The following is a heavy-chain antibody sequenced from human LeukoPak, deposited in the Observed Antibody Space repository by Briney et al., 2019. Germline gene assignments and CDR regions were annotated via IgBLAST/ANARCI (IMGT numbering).Heavy chain of an antibody. Sequence: GASVNVSCKASGYTFTNYAIHWVRQAPGQRLEWMGWINAGSGNTKYSQTFQGRVTITRDTSASTAYMELSSLRSEDTAVYYCARPESRGNGYYELDFDYWGQGTLVTVSS. CDR1: GYTFTNYA. D-gene: IGHD3-22*01. V-gene: IGHV1-3*01. J-gene: IGHJ4*02. CDR2: INAGSGNT. CDR3: ARPESRGNGYYELDFDY.